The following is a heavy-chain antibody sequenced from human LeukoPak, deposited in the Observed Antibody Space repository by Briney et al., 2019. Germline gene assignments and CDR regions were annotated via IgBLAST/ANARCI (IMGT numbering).Heavy chain of an antibody. CDR3: AKDRRGDLSRFDY. CDR2: ISGSGGST. D-gene: IGHD3-16*01. V-gene: IGHV3-23*01. J-gene: IGHJ4*02. CDR1: GFTFSSYA. Sequence: PGGSLRLSCAASGFTFSSYAMSWVRQAPGKGLEWVSAISGSGGSTYYADSVKGRSTISRDNSKNTLYLQMNSLRAEDTAVYYCAKDRRGDLSRFDYWGQGTLVTVSS.